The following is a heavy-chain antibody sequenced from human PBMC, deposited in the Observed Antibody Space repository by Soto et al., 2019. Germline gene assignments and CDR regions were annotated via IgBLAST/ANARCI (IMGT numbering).Heavy chain of an antibody. Sequence: GGSLRLSCAASGFTFSSYEMNWVRQAPGKGLEWVSYISSSGSTIYYADSVKGRFTISRDNAKNSLYLQMNSLRAEDTAVYYCARDRVIGEDYGMDVWGQGTTVTVSS. CDR3: ARDRVIGEDYGMDV. D-gene: IGHD3-22*01. V-gene: IGHV3-48*03. CDR1: GFTFSSYE. J-gene: IGHJ6*02. CDR2: ISSSGSTI.